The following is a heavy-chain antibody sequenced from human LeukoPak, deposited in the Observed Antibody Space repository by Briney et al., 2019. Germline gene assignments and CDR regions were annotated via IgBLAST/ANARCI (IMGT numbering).Heavy chain of an antibody. Sequence: ASVKVSCKASGGTFSSYAISWVRQAPGQGLEWMGGIIPIFGTANYAQKFQGRVTITADESTSTAYMELSSLRSEDTAVYYCARDDYDILTGYPSSDYWGQGALVTVSS. CDR1: GGTFSSYA. CDR3: ARDDYDILTGYPSSDY. D-gene: IGHD3-9*01. CDR2: IIPIFGTA. V-gene: IGHV1-69*01. J-gene: IGHJ4*02.